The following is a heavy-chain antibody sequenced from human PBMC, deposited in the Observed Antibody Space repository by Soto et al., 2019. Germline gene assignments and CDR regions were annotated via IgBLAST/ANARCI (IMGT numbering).Heavy chain of an antibody. V-gene: IGHV3-53*02. D-gene: IGHD3-10*01. CDR3: ARVPGRL. CDR1: GFSVSRNY. CDR2: VYSCGAT. Sequence: QLVETGGGLIQPGTSLTLSCAASGFSVSRNYMTWVRQAPGKGLEWVSFVYSCGATFYADSVKGRFLLSRDDSQNTMYLQINTPRAEDTAVYYCARVPGRLWGRGTLVTVAS. J-gene: IGHJ4*02.